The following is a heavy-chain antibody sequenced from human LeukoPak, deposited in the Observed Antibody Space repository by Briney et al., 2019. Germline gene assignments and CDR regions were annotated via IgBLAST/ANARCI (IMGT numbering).Heavy chain of an antibody. Sequence: GGSLRLSCAASGFTFSSYAMSWVRQAPGKGLEWVSAISGSGSSTYYADSVKGRFTISRDNSKNTLYLQMNSLRAEDTAVYYCAKDREWLLYYFDYWGQGTLVTVSS. CDR1: GFTFSSYA. D-gene: IGHD3-3*01. CDR2: ISGSGSST. J-gene: IGHJ4*02. CDR3: AKDREWLLYYFDY. V-gene: IGHV3-23*01.